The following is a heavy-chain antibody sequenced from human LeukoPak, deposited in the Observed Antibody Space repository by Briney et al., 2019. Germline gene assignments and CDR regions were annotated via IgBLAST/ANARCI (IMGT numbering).Heavy chain of an antibody. CDR1: GGSIRTGGYY. J-gene: IGHJ4*02. CDR2: IYYSGST. Sequence: PSETLSLTCTVSGGSIRTGGYYWHWIRQVPGKGLEWIVHIYYSGSTYYNPSLKSRVTISVDTSKNRFSLNLSSVTAADTAVYFCARDRRGYNYGYSPLEYWGQGTLVTVSS. V-gene: IGHV4-31*03. CDR3: ARDRRGYNYGYSPLEY. D-gene: IGHD5-18*01.